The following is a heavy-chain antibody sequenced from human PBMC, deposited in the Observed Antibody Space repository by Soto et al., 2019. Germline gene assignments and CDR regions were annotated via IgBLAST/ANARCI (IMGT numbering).Heavy chain of an antibody. Sequence: SSETLSLTCAIFGGSISRTNWWSWVRQSPGKGLEWIGEIHHLETTHYNPSLKGRVTISLDRSKNQFSLKLTSVTAADTAVYYCARDLRGLRPQLMDVWGQGTTVTVSS. V-gene: IGHV4-4*02. D-gene: IGHD3-10*01. J-gene: IGHJ6*02. CDR2: IHHLETT. CDR1: GGSISRTNW. CDR3: ARDLRGLRPQLMDV.